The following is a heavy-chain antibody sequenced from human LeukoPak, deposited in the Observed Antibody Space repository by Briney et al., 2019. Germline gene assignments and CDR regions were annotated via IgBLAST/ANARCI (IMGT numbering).Heavy chain of an antibody. V-gene: IGHV3-21*04. J-gene: IGHJ4*02. Sequence: GGSLRLSCAASGFTFSTYSMNWVRQAPGKGLEWVSSISSSSSYIYYADSVKGRFTISRDNAKNSLYLQMNSLRAEDTALYYCAKDIFTGIAAAGAIDYWGQGTLVTVSS. CDR2: ISSSSSYI. D-gene: IGHD6-13*01. CDR3: AKDIFTGIAAAGAIDY. CDR1: GFTFSTYS.